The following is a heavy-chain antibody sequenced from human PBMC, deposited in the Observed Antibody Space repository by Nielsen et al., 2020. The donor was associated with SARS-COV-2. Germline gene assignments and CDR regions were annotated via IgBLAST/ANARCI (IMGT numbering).Heavy chain of an antibody. J-gene: IGHJ4*02. Sequence: SVKVSCKASGFTFTSSAVQWVRQARGQRLEWIGWIVVGSGNTNYAQKFQGRVTITRDTSASTAYMELSSLRSEDTAVYYCATERSIAAAGTLDYWGQGTLVTVSS. CDR1: GFTFTSSA. CDR3: ATERSIAAAGTLDY. CDR2: IVVGSGNT. V-gene: IGHV1-58*01. D-gene: IGHD6-13*01.